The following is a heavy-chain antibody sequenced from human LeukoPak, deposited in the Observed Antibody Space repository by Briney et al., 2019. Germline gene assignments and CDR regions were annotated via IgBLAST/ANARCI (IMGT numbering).Heavy chain of an antibody. J-gene: IGHJ4*02. CDR1: EFTFYSYW. V-gene: IGHV3-7*04. D-gene: IGHD3-10*01. CDR3: TRDALFGSGRTHLDF. Sequence: GGSLRLSCAASEFTFYSYWMSWVRQAPGKGLQWVANIKHDGSEAHYVDSVKGRLTISRDNAKNSLSLQMNSLTVDDTGVYFCTRDALFGSGRTHLDFWGQGALVSVSS. CDR2: IKHDGSEA.